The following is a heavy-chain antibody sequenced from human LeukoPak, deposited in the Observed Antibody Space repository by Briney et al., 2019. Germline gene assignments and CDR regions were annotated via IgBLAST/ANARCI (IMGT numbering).Heavy chain of an antibody. CDR3: AREEDSFDP. CDR2: INHSGST. Sequence: SETLSLTCAVYGGSFSGYYWSWIRQPPGKGLEWIGEINHSGSTNYNPSLKSRLTISVDTSKNQFSLKLSSVTAAHTAVYYCAREEDSFDPWGQGTLVTVSS. CDR1: GGSFSGYY. J-gene: IGHJ5*02. V-gene: IGHV4-34*01.